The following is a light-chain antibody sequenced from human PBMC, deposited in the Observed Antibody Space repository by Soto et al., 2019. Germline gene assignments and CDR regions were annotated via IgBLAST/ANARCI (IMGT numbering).Light chain of an antibody. Sequence: QSSLTQPRSVSGSPGQPVTISCTGTSTDVGVYNYVSWYQRHPGKAPKLLVYDVNKRPSGVPDRFFASKSGNTASLIISGLQAEDEADYFCCSYAGYDVIFGGGTKVTVL. V-gene: IGLV2-11*01. CDR1: STDVGVYNY. J-gene: IGLJ2*01. CDR2: DVN. CDR3: CSYAGYDVI.